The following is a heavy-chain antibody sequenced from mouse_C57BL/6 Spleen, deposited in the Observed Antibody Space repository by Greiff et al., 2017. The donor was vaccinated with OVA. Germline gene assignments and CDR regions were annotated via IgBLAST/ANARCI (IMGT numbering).Heavy chain of an antibody. V-gene: IGHV1-55*01. CDR2: IYPGSGST. CDR3: ARYSNYEGFDY. J-gene: IGHJ2*01. CDR1: GYTFTSYW. Sequence: VKLMESGAELVKPGASVKMSCKASGYTFTSYWITWVKQRPGQGLAWIGDIYPGSGSTNYNEKFKSKATLTVDTSSSTAYMQLSSLTSEDSAVYYCARYSNYEGFDYWGQGTTLTVSS. D-gene: IGHD2-5*01.